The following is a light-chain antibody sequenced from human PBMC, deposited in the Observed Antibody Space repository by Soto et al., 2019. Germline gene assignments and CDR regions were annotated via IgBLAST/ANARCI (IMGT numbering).Light chain of an antibody. J-gene: IGKJ1*01. CDR3: QQYNVYPWT. CDR2: EAS. Sequence: DIHMTQSPSTLSASVGDRVTITCRASQNIHSWLAWYQQKPGKAPKLLIYEASSLAKGVPARFGGSGSGTDFTRTISSLQPDDFATYYCQQYNVYPWTFGQGTKVDI. V-gene: IGKV1-5*03. CDR1: QNIHSW.